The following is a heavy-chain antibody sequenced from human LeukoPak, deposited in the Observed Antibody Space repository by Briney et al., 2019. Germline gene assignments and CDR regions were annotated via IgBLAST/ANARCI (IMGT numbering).Heavy chain of an antibody. CDR1: GGSISSYY. Sequence: PSETLSLTCTVSGGSISSYYWSWIRQPPGKGLAWIGYIYYSGSTNYNPSLKSRVTISVDTSKNQFSLKLSSVTAADTPVYYCARRLVRGVNNWFDPWGQGTLVTVSS. CDR3: ARRLVRGVNNWFDP. D-gene: IGHD3-10*01. V-gene: IGHV4-59*08. J-gene: IGHJ5*02. CDR2: IYYSGST.